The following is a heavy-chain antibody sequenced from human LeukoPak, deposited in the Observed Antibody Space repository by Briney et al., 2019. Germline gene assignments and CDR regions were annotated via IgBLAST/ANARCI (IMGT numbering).Heavy chain of an antibody. CDR3: ARVSVAGTGPDY. CDR1: GDSINYYY. V-gene: IGHV4-59*01. D-gene: IGHD6-13*01. J-gene: IGHJ4*02. CDR2: MSNSGHT. Sequence: PSETLSLTCTVSGDSINYYYWSWIRQPPGKGLEWIGFMSNSGHTDSNASLKSRVTISVDTSKNQFSLKLKSVTAADTAVYYCARVSVAGTGPDYWGQGTLVTVSS.